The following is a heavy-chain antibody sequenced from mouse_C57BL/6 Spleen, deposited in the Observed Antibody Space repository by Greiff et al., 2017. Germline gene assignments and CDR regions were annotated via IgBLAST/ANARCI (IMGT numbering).Heavy chain of an antibody. V-gene: IGHV1-54*01. CDR1: GYAFTNYL. D-gene: IGHD5-1*01. CDR2: INPRSGGT. CDR3: ARSRTPYYFDY. Sequence: VQLQQSGAELVRPGTSVKVSCKASGYAFTNYLIEWVKQRPGQGLEWIGVINPRSGGTNYNEKFKGKATLTADKSSSTAYMQLSSLTSEDSAVYFCARSRTPYYFDYWGQGTTLTVSS. J-gene: IGHJ2*01.